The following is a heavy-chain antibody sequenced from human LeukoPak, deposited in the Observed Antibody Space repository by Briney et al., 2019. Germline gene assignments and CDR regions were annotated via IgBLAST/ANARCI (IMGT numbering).Heavy chain of an antibody. Sequence: ASVKVSCKASGYTFTDYYIHWVRQASGQGLEWMGWINPNTGGTNYAQNFQGRVTMTRDTSINTAYMELTRLRSDDTAMYYCARSSGWKYNIDYWGQGTLVTVSS. J-gene: IGHJ4*02. CDR3: ARSSGWKYNIDY. D-gene: IGHD6-19*01. V-gene: IGHV1-2*02. CDR1: GYTFTDYY. CDR2: INPNTGGT.